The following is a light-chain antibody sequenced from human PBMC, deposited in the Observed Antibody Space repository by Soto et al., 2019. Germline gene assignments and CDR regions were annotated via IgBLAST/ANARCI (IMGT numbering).Light chain of an antibody. V-gene: IGKV3-11*01. Sequence: EIVLTQSPATLSLSPGERATLSCRASQSVSSYLAWYQQKPGQAPRLLIYDASNRATGIPARFSGSGSGTDFTLTISSLEPEDFAVYYCQQRSNWLTLGAGTKVEIK. CDR2: DAS. J-gene: IGKJ4*01. CDR1: QSVSSY. CDR3: QQRSNWLT.